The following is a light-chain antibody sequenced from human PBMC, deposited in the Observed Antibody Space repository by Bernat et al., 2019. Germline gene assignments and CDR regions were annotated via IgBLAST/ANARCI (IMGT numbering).Light chain of an antibody. CDR1: QSVSSY. CDR3: KQRSNWPPLYT. Sequence: EIVLTQSPATLSLSPGERATLSCRASQSVSSYLAWYQQKPGQAPRLLIYDASNRATGIPARFSVSGSGTDFTLTISSLEREDFAVYYCKQRSNWPPLYTFGQGTKLEIK. V-gene: IGKV3-11*01. J-gene: IGKJ2*01. CDR2: DAS.